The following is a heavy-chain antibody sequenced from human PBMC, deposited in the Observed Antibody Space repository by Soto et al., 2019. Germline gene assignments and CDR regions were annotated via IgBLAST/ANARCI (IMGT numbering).Heavy chain of an antibody. CDR1: GFTFSGSA. Sequence: EVQLVESGGGLVQPGGSLKLSCAASGFTFSGSALHWVRQASGKGLEWVGRIGSKANNYAAAYAVSLKGRFTISRDDSRNTAYLQISSLKTEDTAVYYCASGVYAVWSGHPKGLDYWGQGTVVTVSS. CDR3: ASGVYAVWSGHPKGLDY. CDR2: IGSKANNYAA. J-gene: IGHJ4*02. D-gene: IGHD3-3*01. V-gene: IGHV3-73*02.